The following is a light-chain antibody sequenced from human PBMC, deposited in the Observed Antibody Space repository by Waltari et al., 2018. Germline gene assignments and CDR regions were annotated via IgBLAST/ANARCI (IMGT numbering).Light chain of an antibody. Sequence: SYVLTQPPSVSVAPGKTDRITCGGNNIGSKSVHWYQQKPGQAPVLVIYYDSDRPSGIPERFSGSNSGNTATLTIRRVEAGDEADYYCQVWDSSSDHVVFGGGTKLTVL. V-gene: IGLV3-21*04. CDR3: QVWDSSSDHVV. CDR1: NIGSKS. CDR2: YDS. J-gene: IGLJ2*01.